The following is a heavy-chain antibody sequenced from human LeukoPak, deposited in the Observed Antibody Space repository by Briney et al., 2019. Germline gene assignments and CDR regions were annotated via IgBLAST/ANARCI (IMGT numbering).Heavy chain of an antibody. CDR3: AKDARAIITFGGAYIPSDY. J-gene: IGHJ4*02. CDR1: GFTFSSYG. D-gene: IGHD3-16*01. Sequence: GRSLRLSCAASGFTFSSYGMHWVRQAPGKGLEWVAVISYDGSNKYYADSVKGRFTISRDNSKNTLYLQMNSLRAEDTAVYYCAKDARAIITFGGAYIPSDYWGQGTLVTVSS. CDR2: ISYDGSNK. V-gene: IGHV3-30*18.